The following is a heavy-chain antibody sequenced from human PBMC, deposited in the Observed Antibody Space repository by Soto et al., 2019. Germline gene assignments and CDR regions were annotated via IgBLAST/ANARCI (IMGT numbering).Heavy chain of an antibody. CDR3: ARDKITGLFDY. D-gene: IGHD2-8*02. J-gene: IGHJ4*02. Sequence: SSETLSLTCTVSGGSISSSSYYWGWIRQPPGKGLEWIGSIYYSGSTYYNPSLKSRVTIPVDTSKNQFSLKLTSVTAADTAVYYCARDKITGLFDYWGQGTLVTVSS. CDR1: GGSISSSSYY. V-gene: IGHV4-39*02. CDR2: IYYSGST.